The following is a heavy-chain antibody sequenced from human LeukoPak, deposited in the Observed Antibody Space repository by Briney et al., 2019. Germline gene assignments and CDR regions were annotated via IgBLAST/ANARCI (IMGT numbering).Heavy chain of an antibody. CDR2: IIPIFGTA. J-gene: IGHJ6*03. CDR1: GGTFSSYA. Sequence: SVKVSCKASGGTFSSYAISWVRQAPGQGLEWMGGIIPIFGTANYAQKFQGRVTITTDESTSTAYMELSSLRSEDTAVYYCARGGLEYQLLYRDYYYYMDVWGKGTTVTVS. D-gene: IGHD2-2*02. V-gene: IGHV1-69*05. CDR3: ARGGLEYQLLYRDYYYYMDV.